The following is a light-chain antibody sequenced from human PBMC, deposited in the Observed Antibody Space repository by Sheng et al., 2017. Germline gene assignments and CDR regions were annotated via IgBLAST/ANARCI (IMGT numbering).Light chain of an antibody. V-gene: IGKV3-15*01. CDR2: GAS. CDR1: QSVTSSY. J-gene: IGKJ3*01. Sequence: TQSPGTLSLSPGDRATLSCRASQSVTSSYLEWYQQRPGQAPRLLIYGASTRATGIPARFSGSGSGTEFTLTITALQSEDFAVYYCQQYNNWPRAFGPGTKVDIK. CDR3: QQYNNWPRA.